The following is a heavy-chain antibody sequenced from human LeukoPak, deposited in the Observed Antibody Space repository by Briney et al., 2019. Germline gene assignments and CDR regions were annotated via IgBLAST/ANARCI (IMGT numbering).Heavy chain of an antibody. CDR3: ARVHIAHAFDI. CDR1: GYTFTSYG. V-gene: IGHV1-8*02. J-gene: IGHJ3*02. D-gene: IGHD6-13*01. CDR2: MNPNSGNT. Sequence: ASVKVSCKASGYTFTSYGISWVRQATGQGLEWMGWMNPNSGNTGYAQKFQGRVTMTRNTSISTAYMELSSLRSEDTAVYYCARVHIAHAFDIWGQGTMVTVSS.